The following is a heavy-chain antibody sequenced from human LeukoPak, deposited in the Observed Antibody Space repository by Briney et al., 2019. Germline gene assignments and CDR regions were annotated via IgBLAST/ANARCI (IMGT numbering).Heavy chain of an antibody. J-gene: IGHJ4*02. Sequence: SETLSLTCAVYGGSFSGYYWSWIRQPPGKGLEWIGEINHSGSTNYNPSLKSRVTISVDTSNNQFSLKLSSVTAADTAVYYCARPVKTGSFDYWGQGTLVTVSS. CDR3: ARPVKTGSFDY. D-gene: IGHD1-1*01. CDR2: INHSGST. V-gene: IGHV4-34*01. CDR1: GGSFSGYY.